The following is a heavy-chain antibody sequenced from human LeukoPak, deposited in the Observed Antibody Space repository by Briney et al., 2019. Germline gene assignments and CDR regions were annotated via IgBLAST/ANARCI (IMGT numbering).Heavy chain of an antibody. CDR1: GGSISSYY. J-gene: IGHJ4*02. V-gene: IGHV4-59*01. Sequence: SETLSLTCTVSGGSISSYYWSWIRQPPGKALEWIGYIYDSGSTNYNPSLKSRVTISVDTSKNQISLKLTSVTAADTAVYYCARGRVAAGYWGLGTLVTVSS. CDR2: IYDSGST. CDR3: ARGRVAAGY. D-gene: IGHD6-19*01.